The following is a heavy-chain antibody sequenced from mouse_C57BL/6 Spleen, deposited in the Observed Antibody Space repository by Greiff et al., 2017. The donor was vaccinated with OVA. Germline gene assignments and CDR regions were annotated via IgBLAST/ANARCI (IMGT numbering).Heavy chain of an antibody. Sequence: QVQLQQPGAELVRPGSSVKLSCKASGYTFTSYWMHWVKQRPIQGLEWIGNIYPCDSDTNYNQKFKDKATLTVDKSSSTAYMQLSSLTSEDSAVDYCARTATVVADYFDYWGQGTTLTVSS. CDR1: GYTFTSYW. CDR2: IYPCDSDT. V-gene: IGHV1-52*01. D-gene: IGHD1-1*01. J-gene: IGHJ2*01. CDR3: ARTATVVADYFDY.